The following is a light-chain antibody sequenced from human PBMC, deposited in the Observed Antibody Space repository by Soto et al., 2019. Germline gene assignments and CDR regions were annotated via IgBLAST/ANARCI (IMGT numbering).Light chain of an antibody. CDR2: GAS. CDR3: QQHDNWPRT. J-gene: IGKJ1*01. CDR1: QSVSSD. V-gene: IGKV3-15*01. Sequence: EIVMTQSPATLSVSPGERATLSCSASQSVSSDLAWYHQKPGQAPRLLIYGASTRATGIPARFSGSGSGTEFTLTINSLQSEDFAVYYCQQHDNWPRTFGQGTKVDIK.